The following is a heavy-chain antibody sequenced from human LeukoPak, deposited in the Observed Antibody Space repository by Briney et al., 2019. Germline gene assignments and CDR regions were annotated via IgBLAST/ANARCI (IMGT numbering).Heavy chain of an antibody. CDR2: MNPSGRT. V-gene: IGHV4-34*01. CDR1: GGSFSGYY. D-gene: IGHD3-22*01. J-gene: IGHJ6*03. Sequence: SETLSLTCAVYGGSFSGYYWTWIRQTPEKGLEWIGEMNPSGRTNYNPSLKSRVTISVDTTKNQISLELSSVTAADTAVYYCARGRQDVTMIVVVMTAVSYYLDVWGKGTTVTVS. CDR3: ARGRQDVTMIVVVMTAVSYYLDV.